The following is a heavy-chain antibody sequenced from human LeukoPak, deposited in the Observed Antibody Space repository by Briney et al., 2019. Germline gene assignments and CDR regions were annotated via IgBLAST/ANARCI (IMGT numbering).Heavy chain of an antibody. J-gene: IGHJ6*03. CDR2: IYHSGST. V-gene: IGHV4-38-2*02. CDR3: ARVRFLEEDYYMDV. Sequence: PSETLSLTCTVSGYSISSGYYWGWIRQPPGKGLEWVGSIYHSGSTYYNPSLKSRVTISVDTSMNQFSLKLSSVTAADTAVYYCARVRFLEEDYYMDVWGKGTTVTVSS. D-gene: IGHD3-3*01. CDR1: GYSISSGYY.